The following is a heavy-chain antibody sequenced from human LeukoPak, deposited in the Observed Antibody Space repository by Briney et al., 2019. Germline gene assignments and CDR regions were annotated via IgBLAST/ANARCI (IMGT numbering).Heavy chain of an antibody. CDR2: ISYDGSNK. Sequence: GGTLRLSCAASGFTFSSYAMHWVRQAPGKGLEWVAVISYDGSNKNYADSVKGRLTISRDNSKNTLYLQMNSLRAEDTAVYYCAKARLVRGSFNYWGQGTLVTVSS. CDR3: AKARLVRGSFNY. V-gene: IGHV3-30*04. D-gene: IGHD3-10*01. J-gene: IGHJ4*02. CDR1: GFTFSSYA.